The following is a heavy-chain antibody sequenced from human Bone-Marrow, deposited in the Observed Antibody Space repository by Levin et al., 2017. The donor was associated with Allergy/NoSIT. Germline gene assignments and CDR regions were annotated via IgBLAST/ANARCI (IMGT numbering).Heavy chain of an antibody. CDR2: ISYDGSNK. V-gene: IGHV3-30*18. D-gene: IGHD3-10*01. CDR1: GFTFSSYG. J-gene: IGHJ6*02. CDR3: AKDLSPSGGYYYYYYGMDV. Sequence: PGGSLRLSCAASGFTFSSYGMHWVRQAPGKGLEWVAVISYDGSNKYYADSVKGRFTISRDNSKNTLYLQMNSLRAEDTAVYYCAKDLSPSGGYYYYYYGMDVWGQGTTVTVSS.